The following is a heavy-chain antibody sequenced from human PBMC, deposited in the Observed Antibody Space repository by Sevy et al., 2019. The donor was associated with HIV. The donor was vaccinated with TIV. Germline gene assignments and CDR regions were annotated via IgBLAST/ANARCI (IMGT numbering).Heavy chain of an antibody. CDR3: AAEEITIFGVVMAYGMDV. Sequence: ASVKVSCKASGFTFTSSAVQWVRQARGQRLEWIGWIVVGSGNTNYAQKFQERVTITRDMSTSTASMELSSLRSEDTAVYYCAAEEITIFGVVMAYGMDVWGQGTTVTVSS. J-gene: IGHJ6*02. CDR1: GFTFTSSA. V-gene: IGHV1-58*01. CDR2: IVVGSGNT. D-gene: IGHD3-3*01.